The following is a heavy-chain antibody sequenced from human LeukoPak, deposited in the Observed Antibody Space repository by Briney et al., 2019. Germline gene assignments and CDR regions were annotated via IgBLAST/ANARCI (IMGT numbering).Heavy chain of an antibody. D-gene: IGHD1-7*01. Sequence: SETLSLTCTVSGGSISSYYWSWIRQPPGKGLEWIGYIHYSGSTNHNPSLKSRVTISVDTSKNQFSLKLSSVTAADTAVYYCARDRELHWPYYYYYGMDVWGQGTTVTVSS. CDR3: ARDRELHWPYYYYYGMDV. CDR2: IHYSGST. CDR1: GGSISSYY. J-gene: IGHJ6*02. V-gene: IGHV4-59*12.